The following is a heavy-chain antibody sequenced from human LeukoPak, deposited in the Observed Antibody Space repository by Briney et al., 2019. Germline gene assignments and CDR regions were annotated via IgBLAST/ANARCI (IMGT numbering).Heavy chain of an antibody. CDR3: ARHRAMVTPYYFDY. J-gene: IGHJ4*02. D-gene: IGHD5-18*01. Sequence: SETLSLTCTVSGGSISSYYWSWIRQPPGKGLEWIGYIYYSGSTNYNPSLKSRVTISVDTSKNQFSLKLSSVTAADTAVYYCARHRAMVTPYYFDYWGQGTLVTVSS. CDR2: IYYSGST. V-gene: IGHV4-59*08. CDR1: GGSISSYY.